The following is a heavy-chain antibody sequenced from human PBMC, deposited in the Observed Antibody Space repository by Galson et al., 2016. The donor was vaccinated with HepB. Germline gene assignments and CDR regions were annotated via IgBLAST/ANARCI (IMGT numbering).Heavy chain of an antibody. CDR2: ISIKTFGGTP. J-gene: IGHJ4*02. CDR1: GFTFGNYA. Sequence: SLRLSCATSGFTFGNYALSWVRQAPGKGLEWVGYISIKTFGGTPEYAQSVRGRFTISRDDSQSIAYLQMNSLKTEDTAVYYCTKNWNHAEESWGQGTLVTVSS. CDR3: TKNWNHAEES. V-gene: IGHV3-49*04. D-gene: IGHD1-14*01.